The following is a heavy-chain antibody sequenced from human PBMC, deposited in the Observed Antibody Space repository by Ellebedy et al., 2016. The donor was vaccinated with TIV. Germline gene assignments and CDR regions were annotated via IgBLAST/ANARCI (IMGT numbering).Heavy chain of an antibody. V-gene: IGHV4-34*01. J-gene: IGHJ2*01. D-gene: IGHD5-12*01. Sequence: SETLSLTXTVYGGSFSNYYWSWIRQPPAKGLEWIGEINHSGSTNYNPSLKSRVTISVDTSKNQFSLKLSSVTAADTAIYYCARKGYTMLKYFDLWGRGTLVTVSS. CDR3: ARKGYTMLKYFDL. CDR1: GGSFSNYY. CDR2: INHSGST.